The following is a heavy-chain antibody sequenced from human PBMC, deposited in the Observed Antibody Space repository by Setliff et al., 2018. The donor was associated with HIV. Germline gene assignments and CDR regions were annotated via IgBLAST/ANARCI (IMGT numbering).Heavy chain of an antibody. J-gene: IGHJ4*02. D-gene: IGHD6-19*01. Sequence: SESLSLTCTVSGGSISSGNYYWNWIRQHPGKGLEWIGYIYYRGATYYNPSLKSRVTLSLDTSKTQYSLNLRSVTASDTAVYYCARDSGWWQIDYWGQGTLVTVSS. V-gene: IGHV4-31*03. CDR1: GGSISSGNYY. CDR3: ARDSGWWQIDY. CDR2: IYYRGAT.